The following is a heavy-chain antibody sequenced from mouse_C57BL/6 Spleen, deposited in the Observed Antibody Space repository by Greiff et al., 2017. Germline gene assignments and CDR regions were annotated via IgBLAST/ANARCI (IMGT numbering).Heavy chain of an antibody. V-gene: IGHV6-3*01. CDR3: APISTVVG. D-gene: IGHD1-1*01. Sequence: EVNVVESGGGLVQPGGSMKLSCVASGFTFSNYWMNWVRQSPEKGLEWVAQIRFKSDNYATHYAESVKGRFTISRDDSTISVYLQMNNLRAEDTAIYYCAPISTVVGWGKGTTLTVSS. CDR2: IRFKSDNYAT. J-gene: IGHJ2*01. CDR1: GFTFSNYW.